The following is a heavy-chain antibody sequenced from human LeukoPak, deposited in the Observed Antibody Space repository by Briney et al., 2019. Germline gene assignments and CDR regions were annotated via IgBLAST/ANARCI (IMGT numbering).Heavy chain of an antibody. CDR2: IRPSGDST. D-gene: IGHD3-22*01. V-gene: IGHV3-23*01. J-gene: IGHJ3*02. CDR3: AKDQKENYYDSSHDAFDI. CDR1: GFTFSSYD. Sequence: GGSLRLSCAASGFTFSSYDMTWVRQAPGRGLEWVSSIRPSGDSTYYADSVKGRFTISRDNSKNTLYLQMNSLRAEDTAVYYCAKDQKENYYDSSHDAFDIWGQGTMVTVSS.